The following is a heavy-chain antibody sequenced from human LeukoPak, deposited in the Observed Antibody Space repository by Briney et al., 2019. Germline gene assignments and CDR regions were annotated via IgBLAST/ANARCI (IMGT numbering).Heavy chain of an antibody. CDR1: GYTFSDHY. CDR2: TRNKANNYAT. D-gene: IGHD4-23*01. Sequence: GGSLRLSCAVSGYTFSDHYIDWVRQAPGEGLEWVGHTRNKANNYATEYAASVKGRFTISRDDSRNSVYLQMNSLRTEDTAVYYCTRWRSGTSDWGQGTLATVSS. CDR3: TRWRSGTSD. V-gene: IGHV3-72*01. J-gene: IGHJ4*02.